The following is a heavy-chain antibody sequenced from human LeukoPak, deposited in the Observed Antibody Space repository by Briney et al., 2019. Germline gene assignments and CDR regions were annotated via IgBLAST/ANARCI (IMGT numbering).Heavy chain of an antibody. J-gene: IGHJ4*02. CDR3: ASFYYDSSGYTPDY. D-gene: IGHD3-22*01. CDR1: GGFISSGNW. V-gene: IGHV4-4*02. Sequence: SETLSLTCAVSGGFISSGNWWSWVRQPPGKGLEWIGEIYHSGSTNYNPSLKSRVTISVDTSKNQFSLKLSSVTAADTAVYYCASFYYDSSGYTPDYWGQGTLVTVSS. CDR2: IYHSGST.